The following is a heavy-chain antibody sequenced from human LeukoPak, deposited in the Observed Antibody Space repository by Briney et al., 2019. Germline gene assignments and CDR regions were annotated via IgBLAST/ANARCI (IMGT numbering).Heavy chain of an antibody. Sequence: SETLSLTCAVYGGSFSGYYWSWIRQPPGKGLEWIGGNNHSGSTNYNPSLKSRVTISVDTSKNQFSLKLSSVTAADTAVYYCARRRHCSSTSCKYNWFDPWGQGTLVTVSS. CDR2: NNHSGST. CDR3: ARRRHCSSTSCKYNWFDP. D-gene: IGHD2-2*01. J-gene: IGHJ5*02. CDR1: GGSFSGYY. V-gene: IGHV4-34*01.